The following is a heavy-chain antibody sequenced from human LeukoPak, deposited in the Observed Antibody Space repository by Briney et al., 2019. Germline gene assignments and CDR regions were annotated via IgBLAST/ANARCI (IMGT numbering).Heavy chain of an antibody. Sequence: GRSLRLSCAASGFTFSGYGMHWVRQAPGKGLEWVAVISYDGSNKYYAESVKGRFTISRDNAKNSLYLQMNSLRAEDTAVYYCARDREYFGSGSYSYWGQGTLVTVSS. D-gene: IGHD3-10*01. V-gene: IGHV3-30*03. CDR1: GFTFSGYG. CDR3: ARDREYFGSGSYSY. CDR2: ISYDGSNK. J-gene: IGHJ4*02.